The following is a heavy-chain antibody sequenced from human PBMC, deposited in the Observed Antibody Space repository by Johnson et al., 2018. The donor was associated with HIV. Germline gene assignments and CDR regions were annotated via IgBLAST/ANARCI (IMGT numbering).Heavy chain of an antibody. V-gene: IGHV3-20*04. CDR1: GFTFDDYG. CDR2: ISGSGGST. J-gene: IGHJ3*02. Sequence: VQLVESGGGVVRPGGSLRLSCAASGFTFDDYGMSWVRQAPGKGLEWVSGISGSGGSTYYADSVKGRFTISRDNAKNSLYLQMNSLRAEDTAVYYCARGSGVLTGGDSDAFDIWGQGTMVTVSS. D-gene: IGHD4-17*01. CDR3: ARGSGVLTGGDSDAFDI.